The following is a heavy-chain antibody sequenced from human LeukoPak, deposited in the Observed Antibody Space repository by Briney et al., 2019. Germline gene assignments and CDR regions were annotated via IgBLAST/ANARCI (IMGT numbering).Heavy chain of an antibody. Sequence: GGSLRLSCAASGFTFNNYATNWVRQAPGKGLEWVSVISGSGGTTYYADFVKGRFTISRDSSKNTLYLQMNSLRAEDTAVYYCAKVSGGGLYYDGMDVWGQGTTVTVSS. J-gene: IGHJ6*02. V-gene: IGHV3-23*01. CDR2: ISGSGGTT. D-gene: IGHD1-14*01. CDR1: GFTFNNYA. CDR3: AKVSGGGLYYDGMDV.